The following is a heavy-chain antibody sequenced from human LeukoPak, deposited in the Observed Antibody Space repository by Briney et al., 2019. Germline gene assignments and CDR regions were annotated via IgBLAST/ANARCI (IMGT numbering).Heavy chain of an antibody. Sequence: SETLSLTCTVSGGSISSYYWSWIRQPPGKGLEWIGYIYYSGSTNYNPSLKSRVTISVDTSKNQFSLKLSSVTAADTAVYYCARRTVLRYFETGYYFDYWGQGTLVTVSS. CDR3: ARRTVLRYFETGYYFDY. V-gene: IGHV4-59*08. J-gene: IGHJ4*02. D-gene: IGHD3-9*01. CDR2: IYYSGST. CDR1: GGSISSYY.